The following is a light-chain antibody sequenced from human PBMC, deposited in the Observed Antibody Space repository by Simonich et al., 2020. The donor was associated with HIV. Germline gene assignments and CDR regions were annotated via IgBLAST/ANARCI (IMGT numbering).Light chain of an antibody. CDR3: CSYAGSHTFV. Sequence: QSALTQPVSVSGSPGQSITISCTGTSSDVGGYNYVSWYQQHPGKAPKLMIYDVSKRPSGVPDRFSGSKSGNTASLTISGLQAEDEADYYCCSYAGSHTFVFGGGTKLTVL. CDR2: DVS. V-gene: IGLV2-11*01. CDR1: SSDVGGYNY. J-gene: IGLJ2*01.